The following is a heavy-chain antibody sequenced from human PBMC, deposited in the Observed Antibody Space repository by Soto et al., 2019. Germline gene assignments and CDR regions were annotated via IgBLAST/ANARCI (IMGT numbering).Heavy chain of an antibody. D-gene: IGHD3-22*01. Sequence: KASETLSLTCTVSGDSISSGYYWGWIRQPPGKGLDWIGYIYHDGSTYDNPSLKSRLTISVDTSKNQFSLKLTSVTAADTAVYYCARDSPTSGYYYVGQGTLVTVSS. CDR2: IYHDGST. J-gene: IGHJ4*02. CDR1: GDSISSGYY. CDR3: ARDSPTSGYYY. V-gene: IGHV4-38-2*02.